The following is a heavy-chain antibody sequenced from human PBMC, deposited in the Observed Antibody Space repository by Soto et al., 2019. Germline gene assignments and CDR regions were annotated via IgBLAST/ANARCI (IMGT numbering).Heavy chain of an antibody. CDR1: GGSFSGYY. D-gene: IGHD2-15*01. CDR3: ARGGGGPLFAY. CDR2: INHSGRT. Sequence: SETLSLTCAVYGGSFSGYYGSWIRQPPGKGLEWIGEINHSGRTNYNPSLKRRVTISVHTSKNQFSLKLSSVTAADTAVYYCARGGGGPLFAYWGQGTLVTATS. J-gene: IGHJ4*02. V-gene: IGHV4-34*01.